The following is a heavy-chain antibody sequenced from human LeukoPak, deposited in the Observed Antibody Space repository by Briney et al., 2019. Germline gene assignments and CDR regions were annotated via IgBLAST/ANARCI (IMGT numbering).Heavy chain of an antibody. V-gene: IGHV1-8*01. CDR2: MNPNSGNT. CDR3: ASGIAARGWFDP. D-gene: IGHD6-6*01. Sequence: ASVKVSCKASGYTFTSYDINWVRQATGQGLEWMGWMNPNSGNTGYAQKFQGRVTMTRDTSISTAYMELSRLRSDDTAVYYCASGIAARGWFDPWGQGTLVTVSS. J-gene: IGHJ5*02. CDR1: GYTFTSYD.